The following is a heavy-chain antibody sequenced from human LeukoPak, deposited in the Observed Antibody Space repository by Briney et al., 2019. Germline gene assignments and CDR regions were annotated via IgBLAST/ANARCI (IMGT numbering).Heavy chain of an antibody. CDR1: AFTFSSYW. V-gene: IGHV3-7*01. D-gene: IGHD3-3*01. CDR3: ARDRNTDFWSGYYTNYFDY. CDR2: IKQDGSEK. Sequence: GGSLRLSCAASAFTFSSYWMSWVRQAPGKGLEWVANIKQDGSEKYYVDSVKGRFTISRDNANKSLYLQMNSLRAEDTAVYYCARDRNTDFWSGYYTNYFDYWGQGTLVTVSS. J-gene: IGHJ4*02.